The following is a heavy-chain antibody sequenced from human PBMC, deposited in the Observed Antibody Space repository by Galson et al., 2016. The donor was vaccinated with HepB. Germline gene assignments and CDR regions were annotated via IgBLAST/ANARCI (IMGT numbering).Heavy chain of an antibody. J-gene: IGHJ4*02. D-gene: IGHD2-21*02. CDR2: ISYDGSHR. V-gene: IGHV3-30*03. Sequence: SLRLSCAASGFTVNTYGFHWVRQAPGKGLEWVAVISYDGSHRDYVDSVKGRFTISRDNSKNTLYLQMNSLRAEDTAVYYCATGPSSTAAIRDYWGQGTLVTVSS. CDR3: ATGPSSTAAIRDY. CDR1: GFTVNTYG.